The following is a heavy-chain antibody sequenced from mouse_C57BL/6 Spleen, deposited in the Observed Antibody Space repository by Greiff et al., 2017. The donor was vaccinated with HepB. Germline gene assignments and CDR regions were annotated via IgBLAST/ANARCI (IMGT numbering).Heavy chain of an antibody. CDR3: ARWYYYGSSSPYAMDY. V-gene: IGHV1-22*01. J-gene: IGHJ4*01. CDR2: INPNNGGT. CDR1: GYTFTDYN. D-gene: IGHD1-1*01. Sequence: VQLQQSGPELVKPGASVKMSCKASGYTFTDYNMHWVKQSHGKSLEWIGYINPNNGGTSYNQKFKGKATLTVNKSSSTAYMELRSLTSEDSAVYYCARWYYYGSSSPYAMDYWGQGTSVTVSS.